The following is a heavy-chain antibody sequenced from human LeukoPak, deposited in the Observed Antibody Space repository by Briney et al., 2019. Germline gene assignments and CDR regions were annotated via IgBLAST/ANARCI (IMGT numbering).Heavy chain of an antibody. CDR1: GFTFSSYW. D-gene: IGHD3-9*01. CDR3: AKASGSFDWLLRFDY. J-gene: IGHJ4*02. Sequence: QPGGSLRLSCAASGFTFSSYWMHWVRQAPGKGLVWVSRINSDGSSTSYADSVKGRFTISRDNSKNTLYLQMNSLRAEDTAVYYCAKASGSFDWLLRFDYWGQGTLVTVSP. CDR2: INSDGSST. V-gene: IGHV3-74*01.